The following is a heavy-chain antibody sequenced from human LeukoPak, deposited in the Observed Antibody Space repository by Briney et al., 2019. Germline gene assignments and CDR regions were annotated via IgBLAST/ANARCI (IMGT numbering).Heavy chain of an antibody. CDR1: EFSVGSNY. V-gene: IGHV3-66*01. J-gene: IGHJ3*01. CDR2: IYSGGST. D-gene: IGHD5-18*01. CDR3: TTLRPYIQPR. Sequence: GGSLRLSCAASEFSVGSNYMTWVRQAPGKGLEWVSLIYSGGSTYYADSVKGRFTISRDNSKNTLYLQMNSLKTEDTAVYYCTTLRPYIQPRWGQGTMVTVSS.